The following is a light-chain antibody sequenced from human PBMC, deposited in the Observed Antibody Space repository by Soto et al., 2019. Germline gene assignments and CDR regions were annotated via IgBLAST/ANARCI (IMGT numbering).Light chain of an antibody. CDR1: QSISSW. J-gene: IGKJ1*01. Sequence: DIQMTQSPSTLSASVGDRVTITCRASQSISSWVAWYQQKPGKAPKLLIYKASSLESGVPSRFSGSGSGTEFTLTISSLQPDDFETYYCQQYNSYSWTFGQGTKVEIK. CDR2: KAS. CDR3: QQYNSYSWT. V-gene: IGKV1-5*03.